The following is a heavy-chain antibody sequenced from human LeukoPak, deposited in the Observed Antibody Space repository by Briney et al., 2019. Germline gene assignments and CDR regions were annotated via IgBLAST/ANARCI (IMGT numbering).Heavy chain of an antibody. V-gene: IGHV3-11*04. CDR3: AKDRVPGIAAPGPFNY. D-gene: IGHD6-13*01. Sequence: PGGSLRLSCAASGFTFSDYYMSWIRQAPGKGLEWVSYISSSGSTIYYADSVKGRFTISRDNSKNTLYLQMNSLRAEDTAVYYCAKDRVPGIAAPGPFNYWGQGTLVTVSS. CDR2: ISSSGSTI. CDR1: GFTFSDYY. J-gene: IGHJ4*02.